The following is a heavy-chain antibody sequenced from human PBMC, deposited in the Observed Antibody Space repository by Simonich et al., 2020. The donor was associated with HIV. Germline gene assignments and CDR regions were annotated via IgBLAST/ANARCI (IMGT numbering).Heavy chain of an antibody. D-gene: IGHD6-19*01. CDR2: IYYYGST. Sequence: QLQLQESGPGLVKPSETLSLTCTVSGGSISSSSYYWGWIRQPPGKGLEWIGRIYYYGSTSYNPSLKSRVTISVDTSKNQFSLRLTSLTAADTAVYYCARRGRIAVTGYYFDYWGQGTLVTVSS. CDR1: GGSISSSSYY. J-gene: IGHJ4*02. CDR3: ARRGRIAVTGYYFDY. V-gene: IGHV4-39*01.